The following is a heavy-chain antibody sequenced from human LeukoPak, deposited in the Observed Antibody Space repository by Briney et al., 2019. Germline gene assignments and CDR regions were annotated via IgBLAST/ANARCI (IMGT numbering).Heavy chain of an antibody. CDR3: ARDPVLRSSLPSV. CDR1: GFTFSSYA. J-gene: IGHJ6*02. CDR2: ISSSSSYI. Sequence: GGSLRLSCAASGFTFSSYAMSWVRQAPAKGLEWVSSISSSSSYIYYADSVKGRFTISRDNAKNSLYLQMNSLRAEDTAVYYCARDPVLRSSLPSVWGQGTTVTVSS. D-gene: IGHD5-12*01. V-gene: IGHV3-21*01.